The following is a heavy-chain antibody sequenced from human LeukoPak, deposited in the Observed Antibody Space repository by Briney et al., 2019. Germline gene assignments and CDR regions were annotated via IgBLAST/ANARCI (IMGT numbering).Heavy chain of an antibody. Sequence: PGRSLRLSCAASGFTFSSYGMHWVRQAPGKGLEWVAVIWYDGSNKYYADSVKGRFTISRDNAKNTLYLQMNSLRAEDTALYYCARDLTRTDNWGQGTLVTVSS. D-gene: IGHD1/OR15-1a*01. V-gene: IGHV3-33*08. CDR2: IWYDGSNK. J-gene: IGHJ4*02. CDR1: GFTFSSYG. CDR3: ARDLTRTDN.